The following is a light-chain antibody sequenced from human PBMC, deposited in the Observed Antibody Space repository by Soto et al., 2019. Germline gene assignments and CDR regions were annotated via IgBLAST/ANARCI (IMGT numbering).Light chain of an antibody. Sequence: EIVMTQSPATLSGSPGEGATLSCRASQGIGDTLAWYQQKPGQTPRLLIYDTSIRATGVPARFSGSRSGAEFTLTISSLQSEDFAVYYCQHYVNWPLTFGGGTKVESK. V-gene: IGKV3-15*01. CDR1: QGIGDT. J-gene: IGKJ4*01. CDR3: QHYVNWPLT. CDR2: DTS.